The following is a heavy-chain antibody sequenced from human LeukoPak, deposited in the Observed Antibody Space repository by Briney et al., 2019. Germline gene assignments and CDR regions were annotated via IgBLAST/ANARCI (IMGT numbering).Heavy chain of an antibody. V-gene: IGHV3-9*01. CDR1: GFTFDDYA. D-gene: IGHD5-18*01. CDR3: AKAPTARAHYYYMDV. CDR2: ISWSSGGI. Sequence: GRSLRLSCAASGFTFDDYAMHWVRQAPGKGLEWVSGISWSSGGIGYADSVKGRFTISRDNAKNSLYPQMNSLKAEDTALYYCAKAPTARAHYYYMDVWGKGTTVTVSS. J-gene: IGHJ6*03.